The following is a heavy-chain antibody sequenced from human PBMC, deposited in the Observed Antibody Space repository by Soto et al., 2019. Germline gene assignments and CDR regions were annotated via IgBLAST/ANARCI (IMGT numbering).Heavy chain of an antibody. CDR1: GFTFSSYS. J-gene: IGHJ4*02. CDR2: ISSSSSTI. CDR3: AREIPPYCSGGSCYAY. V-gene: IGHV3-48*01. D-gene: IGHD2-15*01. Sequence: PGGSLRLSCAASGFTFSSYSMNWVRQAPGKGLEWVSYISSSSSTIYYADSVKGRFTISRDNAKNSLYLQMNSLRAEDTAVYYCAREIPPYCSGGSCYAYWGQGTLVTVSS.